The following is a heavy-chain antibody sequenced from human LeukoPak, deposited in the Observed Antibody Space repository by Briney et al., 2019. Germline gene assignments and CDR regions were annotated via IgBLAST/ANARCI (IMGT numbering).Heavy chain of an antibody. J-gene: IGHJ4*02. Sequence: GGSLRLSCAASGFTFSNYAMHWVRQAPGKGLEWVSLISSGGTYEYYADSVKGRFTTSRDNSKNTLYLQLNSLRAEDTAVYYCARDSTYYYDSGSSGPHYFDNWGQGTLVTVSS. V-gene: IGHV3-30*01. CDR2: ISSGGTYE. CDR3: ARDSTYYYDSGSSGPHYFDN. CDR1: GFTFSNYA. D-gene: IGHD3-10*01.